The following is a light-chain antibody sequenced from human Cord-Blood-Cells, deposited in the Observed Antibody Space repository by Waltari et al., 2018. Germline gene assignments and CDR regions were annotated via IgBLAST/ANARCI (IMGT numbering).Light chain of an antibody. CDR2: GAS. CDR3: QQYNNWPPT. Sequence: EIVMTQSSATLSVSPGERATLSCRASQSVSSNLAWYQQKTGQAPRRLIYGASTRATGIPARFSGSGSGTEFTLTISSLQSEDFAVYYCQQYNNWPPTFGGGTKVEIK. V-gene: IGKV3-15*01. J-gene: IGKJ4*01. CDR1: QSVSSN.